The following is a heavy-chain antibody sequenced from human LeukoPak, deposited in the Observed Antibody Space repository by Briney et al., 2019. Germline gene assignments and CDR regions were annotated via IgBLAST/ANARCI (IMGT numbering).Heavy chain of an antibody. Sequence: PRGSLRLSCAVSGIDLRSYAMNWVRQAPGKGLEWVSGSTEGSGTTYYADSVKGRFTISRDYSKNTLYLQMNSLRAEDTAVYYCAKGLVGDDYWGQGTLVTVSS. CDR1: GIDLRSYA. CDR2: STEGSGTT. D-gene: IGHD2-2*01. J-gene: IGHJ4*02. CDR3: AKGLVGDDY. V-gene: IGHV3-23*01.